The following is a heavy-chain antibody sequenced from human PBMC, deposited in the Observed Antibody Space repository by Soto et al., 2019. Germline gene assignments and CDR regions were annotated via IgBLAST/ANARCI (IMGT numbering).Heavy chain of an antibody. Sequence: SETLSLTCTVSGGAISSDYWGWIRQPPGKRLEWIGYLSYTGIPHCNPSLKSRVTISKDTSNQISLKLSSVTAADTAVYYCAKSRAYCGGDCYSSLGSPPFDYWARESWSPSPQ. CDR3: AKSRAYCGGDCYSSLGSPPFDY. D-gene: IGHD2-21*02. CDR2: LSYTGIP. J-gene: IGHJ4*02. CDR1: GGAISSDY. V-gene: IGHV4-59*01.